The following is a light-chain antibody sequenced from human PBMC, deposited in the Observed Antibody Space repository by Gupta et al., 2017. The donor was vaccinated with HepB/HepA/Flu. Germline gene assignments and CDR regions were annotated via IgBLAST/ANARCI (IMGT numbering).Light chain of an antibody. J-gene: IGLJ2*01. Sequence: SSALPQPPSVTESPGQTASITSSGDKLGDKYACWYQQKPGQSPVLVIYQDSKRPSGIPERFSGSNSGNTATLTISGTQAMDEADYYCQAWDSYVVFGGGTKLTVL. CDR3: QAWDSYVV. V-gene: IGLV3-1*01. CDR2: QDS. CDR1: KLGDKY.